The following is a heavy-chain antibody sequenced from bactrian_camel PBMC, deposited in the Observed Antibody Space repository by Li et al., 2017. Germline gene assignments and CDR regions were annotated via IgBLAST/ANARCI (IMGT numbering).Heavy chain of an antibody. CDR1: GLTHNDNLV. D-gene: IGHD2*01. J-gene: IGHJ6*01. Sequence: HVQLVESGGGSVQTGGSLKLSCSASGLTHNDNLVMAWFRQAPGKEREGVALINRICNGVYSDSVKGRFTISKDGAKNTLYLQMNNLKVEDTAMYYCAAEAGQWWSRLREADFYYWGQGTQVTVS. CDR2: INRICNG. CDR3: AAEAGQWWSRLREADFYY. V-gene: IGHV3S53*01.